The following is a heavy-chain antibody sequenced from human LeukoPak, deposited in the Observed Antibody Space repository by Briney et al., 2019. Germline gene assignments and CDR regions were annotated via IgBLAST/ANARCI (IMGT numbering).Heavy chain of an antibody. J-gene: IGHJ4*02. V-gene: IGHV4-31*03. CDR3: ARGYCTNGVCSSDYFDY. Sequence: TLSLTCTVSGGSISSGGYYWNWIRQHPGQGLEWIVYIYNNGSAYYNPSLKSRSTISLDTSKNQISLKLSSVIAADTAVYNCARGYCTNGVCSSDYFDYWGQGTLVTVSS. CDR1: GGSISSGGYY. CDR2: IYNNGSA. D-gene: IGHD2-8*01.